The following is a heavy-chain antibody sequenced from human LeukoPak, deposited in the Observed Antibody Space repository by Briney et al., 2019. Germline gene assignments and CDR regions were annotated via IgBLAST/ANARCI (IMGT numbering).Heavy chain of an antibody. J-gene: IGHJ4*02. V-gene: IGHV3-7*01. CDR3: AAAVTVTTPFDY. CDR2: IKQDGSEK. D-gene: IGHD4-17*01. CDR1: GFTFSSYW. Sequence: GGSLRLSCAAPGFTFSSYWMSWVRQAPGKGLEWVANIKQDGSEKYYVDSVKGRFTISRDNAKNSLYLQMNSLRAEDTAVYYCAAAVTVTTPFDYWGQGTLVTVSS.